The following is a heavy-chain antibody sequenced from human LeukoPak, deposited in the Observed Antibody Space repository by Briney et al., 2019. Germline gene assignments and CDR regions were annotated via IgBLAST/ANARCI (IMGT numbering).Heavy chain of an antibody. Sequence: SETLSLTCTVSGGAISSYYWSWLRQPPGKGLDWIGYIYYSGNTKYNPSLKSRVTISVDTSKNQFSLKLSSVTAADTAVYYCARVVDYGDYGSPGYYYYMDVWGKGTTVTVSS. J-gene: IGHJ6*03. CDR1: GGAISSYY. CDR2: IYYSGNT. CDR3: ARVVDYGDYGSPGYYYYMDV. D-gene: IGHD4-17*01. V-gene: IGHV4-59*01.